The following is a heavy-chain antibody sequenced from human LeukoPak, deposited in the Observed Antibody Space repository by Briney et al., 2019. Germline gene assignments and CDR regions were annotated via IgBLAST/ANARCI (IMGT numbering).Heavy chain of an antibody. Sequence: GASVKVSCKASVYTFTSYYMHWVRQAPGQGLEWMGIINPSGGSTSDAQKFQGRVTMTRDMSTSTAYMELSSLRSEDTAVYYCARAASIAARRSNYYYYMDVWGKGTTVTVSS. V-gene: IGHV1-46*01. CDR2: INPSGGST. J-gene: IGHJ6*03. CDR1: VYTFTSYY. CDR3: ARAASIAARRSNYYYYMDV. D-gene: IGHD6-6*01.